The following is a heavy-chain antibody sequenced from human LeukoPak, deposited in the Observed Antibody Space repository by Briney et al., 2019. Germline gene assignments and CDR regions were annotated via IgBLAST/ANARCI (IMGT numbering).Heavy chain of an antibody. CDR1: GFTFSSYA. J-gene: IGHJ4*02. CDR2: ISDSGSST. V-gene: IGHV3-23*01. Sequence: PGGSLRLSCAASGFTFSSYAMSWVRQAPGKGLEWVSTISDSGSSTYYTDSVKGRFTFSRDNSKNTLHLQMNILRAEDTAVYYCTKDHGFYSSGWHPLFDHWGQGTLVTVTP. D-gene: IGHD6-19*01. CDR3: TKDHGFYSSGWHPLFDH.